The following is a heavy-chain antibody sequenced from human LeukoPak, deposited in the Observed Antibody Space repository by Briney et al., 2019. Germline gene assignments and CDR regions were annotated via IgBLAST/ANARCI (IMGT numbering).Heavy chain of an antibody. D-gene: IGHD6-19*01. CDR3: AMNRSYYSGSSDY. CDR1: GYTFTGYY. J-gene: IGHJ4*02. V-gene: IGHV1-2*02. CDR2: ITPNTGGT. Sequence: ASVKVSCKASGYTFTGYYIHWVRQAPGQGLEWMGWITPNTGGTNYAQKFQGRVTMTRDTSISTAYMELSRLRSDDAAVYYCAMNRSYYSGSSDYWGQGTLVTVSS.